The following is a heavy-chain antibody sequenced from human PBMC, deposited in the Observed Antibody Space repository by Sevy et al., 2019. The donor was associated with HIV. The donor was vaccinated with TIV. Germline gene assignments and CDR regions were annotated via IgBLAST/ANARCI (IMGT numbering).Heavy chain of an antibody. CDR1: GFTFSSYG. Sequence: GGSLRLSCAASGFTFSSYGMHWVRQAPGKGLEWVAVISYDGSNKYYADSVKGRFTISRDNSKNTLYLQMNSLRAEDTAGYYCAKDDADLYCGGDCYTYGMDVWGQGTTVTVSS. D-gene: IGHD2-21*02. CDR2: ISYDGSNK. CDR3: AKDDADLYCGGDCYTYGMDV. J-gene: IGHJ6*02. V-gene: IGHV3-30*18.